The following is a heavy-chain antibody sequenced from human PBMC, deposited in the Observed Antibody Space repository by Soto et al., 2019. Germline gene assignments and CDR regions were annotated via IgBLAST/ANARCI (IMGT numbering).Heavy chain of an antibody. Sequence: EVPLVDSGGALVQPGESPRLSCAASGFTFRDYLMTWVRQAPGKGLEWVATIKQDGNEKYYVDSVKGRFTISRDNAKNSLYLQLNALRAEDTAVYYCAIGHWLGKWGQGTLVTVSS. D-gene: IGHD6-19*01. CDR2: IKQDGNEK. CDR1: GFTFRDYL. J-gene: IGHJ4*02. V-gene: IGHV3-7*01. CDR3: AIGHWLGK.